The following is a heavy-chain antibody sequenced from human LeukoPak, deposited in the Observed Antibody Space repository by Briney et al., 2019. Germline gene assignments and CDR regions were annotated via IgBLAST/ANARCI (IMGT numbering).Heavy chain of an antibody. D-gene: IGHD4-17*01. CDR1: GGSISSYY. J-gene: IGHJ4*02. V-gene: IGHV4-59*12. CDR3: ARSTVTMLPRFDY. Sequence: PSETLSLTCTVSGGSISSYYWSWIRQPPGKGLEWIGYIYNSGSTNYNPSLKSRVTTSVDTSKNQFSLKLSSVTAADTAVYYCARSTVTMLPRFDYWGQGTLVTVSS. CDR2: IYNSGST.